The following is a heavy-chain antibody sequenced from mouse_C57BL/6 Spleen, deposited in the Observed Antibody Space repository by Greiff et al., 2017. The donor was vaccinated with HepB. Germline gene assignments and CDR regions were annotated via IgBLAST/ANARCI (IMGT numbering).Heavy chain of an antibody. V-gene: IGHV3-6*01. CDR1: GYSITSGYY. D-gene: IGHD1-1*01. CDR2: ISYDGSN. CDR3: ARTTVREGRSMDY. Sequence: EVQLQQSGPGLVKPSQSLSLTCSVTGYSITSGYYWNWIRQFPGNKLEWMGYISYDGSNNYNPSLKNRISITRDTSKNQFFLKLNSVTTEDTATYYCARTTVREGRSMDYWGQGTSVTVSS. J-gene: IGHJ4*01.